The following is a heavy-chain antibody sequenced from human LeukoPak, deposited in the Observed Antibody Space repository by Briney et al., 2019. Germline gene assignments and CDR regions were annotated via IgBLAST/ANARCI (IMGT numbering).Heavy chain of an antibody. J-gene: IGHJ4*02. CDR1: GYTFTSYY. CDR2: INPSGGST. V-gene: IGHV1-46*01. Sequence: ASVKVSCKASGYTFTSYYMHWVRQAPGQGLEWMGIINPSGGSTSYAQKFQGRVTMTRDTSISTAYMELSRLRSDDTAVYYCARDTDSGSYYFDYWGQGTLVTVSS. D-gene: IGHD1-26*01. CDR3: ARDTDSGSYYFDY.